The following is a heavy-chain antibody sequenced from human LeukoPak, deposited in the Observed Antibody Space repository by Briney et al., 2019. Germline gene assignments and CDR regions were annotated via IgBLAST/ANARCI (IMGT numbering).Heavy chain of an antibody. D-gene: IGHD4-23*01. V-gene: IGHV1-2*02. CDR2: INPNSGGT. CDR3: ARDQGKIYGGTPGGFMDV. J-gene: IGHJ6*03. Sequence: ASVKVSCKASGYTFTGYYMHWVRQAPGQGLEWMGWINPNSGGTNYARNFQGRVTMTRDTSISTAYMELSSLRSEDMAVYYCARDQGKIYGGTPGGFMDVWGKGPRVTVSS. CDR1: GYTFTGYY.